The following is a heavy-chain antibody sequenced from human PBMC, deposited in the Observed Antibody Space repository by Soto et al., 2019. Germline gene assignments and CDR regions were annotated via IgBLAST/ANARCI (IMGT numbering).Heavy chain of an antibody. CDR1: GGSINSYC. D-gene: IGHD4-4*01. CDR2: IFDSGNA. CDR3: ARHRRTTVAKFYFAN. V-gene: IGHV4-59*08. J-gene: IGHJ4*02. Sequence: SETLSLTCTVSGGSINSYCWSWIRQPPGKGLEWIAYIFDSGNANYNPSLKSRVTISVDTSKNQFSLKLTSVTAADTAVYYCARHRRTTVAKFYFANWCQGALVTVSS.